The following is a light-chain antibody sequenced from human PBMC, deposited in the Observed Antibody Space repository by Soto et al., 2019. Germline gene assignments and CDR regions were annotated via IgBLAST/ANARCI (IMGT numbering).Light chain of an antibody. CDR1: SSDVGAYKY. CDR3: SSYTSSTTRVA. CDR2: EVS. J-gene: IGLJ2*01. Sequence: QSVLTQPASVSGSPGQSITISCTGTSSDVGAYKYVSWYQQHSGRAPKLIIFEVSNRPSGVSNRFSGSKSGNTASLTISGLQAEDEADYYCSSYTSSTTRVAFGGGTKLTVL. V-gene: IGLV2-14*01.